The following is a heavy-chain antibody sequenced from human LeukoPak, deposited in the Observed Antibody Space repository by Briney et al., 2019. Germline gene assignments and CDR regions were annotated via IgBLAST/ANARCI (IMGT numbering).Heavy chain of an antibody. Sequence: PGGSLRLSCAASRFTFSKYWMSWVRQAPGKGLEWLANIKQDGTEKYYLDSVNGRFTISRDNAKNSLYLQMNSLRDEDTAVYYCAGPYSGRSAFDSWGQGTLVTVSS. CDR1: RFTFSKYW. CDR3: AGPYSGRSAFDS. V-gene: IGHV3-7*01. CDR2: IKQDGTEK. J-gene: IGHJ4*02. D-gene: IGHD6-13*01.